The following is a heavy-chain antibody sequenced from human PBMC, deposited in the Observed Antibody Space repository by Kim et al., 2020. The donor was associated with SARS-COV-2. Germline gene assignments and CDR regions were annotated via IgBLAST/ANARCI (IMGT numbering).Heavy chain of an antibody. J-gene: IGHJ5*02. Sequence: SETLSLTCTVSGGSISSSSYYWGWIRQPPGKGLEWIGSIYYSGSTYYNPSLKSRVTISVDTSKNQFSLKLSSVTAADTAVYYCARDGSSGWPRGDWFDPWGQGTLVTVSS. D-gene: IGHD6-19*01. CDR1: GGSISSSSYY. V-gene: IGHV4-39*07. CDR3: ARDGSSGWPRGDWFDP. CDR2: IYYSGST.